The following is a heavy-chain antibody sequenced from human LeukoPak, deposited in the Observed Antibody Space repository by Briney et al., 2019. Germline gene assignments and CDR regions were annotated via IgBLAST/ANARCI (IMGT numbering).Heavy chain of an antibody. J-gene: IGHJ4*02. Sequence: VGSLRLSCAASGFTFSSYGMHWVRQAPGKGLEWVAVISYDGSNKYYADSVKGRFTISRDNSKNTLYLQMNSLRAEDTAVYYCAKAYSSGWYAVDYWGQGTLVTVSS. D-gene: IGHD6-19*01. CDR1: GFTFSSYG. CDR3: AKAYSSGWYAVDY. CDR2: ISYDGSNK. V-gene: IGHV3-30*18.